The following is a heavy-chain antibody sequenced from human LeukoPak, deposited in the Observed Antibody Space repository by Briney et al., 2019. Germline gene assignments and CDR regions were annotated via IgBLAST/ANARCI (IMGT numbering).Heavy chain of an antibody. V-gene: IGHV4-59*01. Sequence: PSETLSLTCTVSGDSLIGYYWSWIRQPPGKGLEWIGYIFQSGCANYNPSLESRVSMSVDISKNQFSLNLTSVAAAHTAVYYCARDSGKRYCCDNGCSPNYLDPWGQGALVSVSS. J-gene: IGHJ5*02. CDR1: GDSLIGYY. D-gene: IGHD2-15*01. CDR3: ARDSGKRYCCDNGCSPNYLDP. CDR2: IFQSGCA.